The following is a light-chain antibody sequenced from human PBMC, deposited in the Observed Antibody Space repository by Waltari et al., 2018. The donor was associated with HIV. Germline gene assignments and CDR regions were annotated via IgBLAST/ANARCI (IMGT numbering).Light chain of an antibody. CDR3: AAWDDSLNGGV. V-gene: IGLV1-44*01. CDR1: SSKIGSNP. Sequence: QSVRPQPPPASGTPGPRVPIPCSGSSSKIGSNPVNWYQHLPGTAAKPLIYGNDQQPSVGPDRFSASKTGASASLAISGLQSEEEADYYCAAWDDSLNGGVFGGGTKLTVL. CDR2: GND. J-gene: IGLJ3*02.